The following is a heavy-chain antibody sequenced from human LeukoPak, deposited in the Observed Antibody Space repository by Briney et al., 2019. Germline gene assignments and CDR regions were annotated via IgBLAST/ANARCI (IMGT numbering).Heavy chain of an antibody. CDR3: ARQGGKRSYYFDY. Sequence: GEAPKISCKGSGYSFTSYWIGWVRQMPGKGLEWRGIIYPSDSDTRYSPSFQGQVTISADKPISTAYLQWSSLKASDTAMYYCARQGGKRSYYFDYWGQGTLVTVSS. CDR2: IYPSDSDT. J-gene: IGHJ4*02. V-gene: IGHV5-51*01. D-gene: IGHD4-23*01. CDR1: GYSFTSYW.